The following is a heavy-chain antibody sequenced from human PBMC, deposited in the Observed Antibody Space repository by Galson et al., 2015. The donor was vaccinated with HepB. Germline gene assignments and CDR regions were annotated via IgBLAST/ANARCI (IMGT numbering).Heavy chain of an antibody. D-gene: IGHD3-10*01. CDR3: AKPQSYYYGSGSQHAFDI. J-gene: IGHJ3*02. V-gene: IGHV3-30*18. CDR2: ISYDGSNK. CDR1: GFTFSSYG. Sequence: SLRLSCAASGFTFSSYGMHWVRQAPGKGLEWVAVISYDGSNKYYADSVKGRFTISRDNSKNTLYLQMNSLRAEDTAVYYCAKPQSYYYGSGSQHAFDIWGQGTMVTVSS.